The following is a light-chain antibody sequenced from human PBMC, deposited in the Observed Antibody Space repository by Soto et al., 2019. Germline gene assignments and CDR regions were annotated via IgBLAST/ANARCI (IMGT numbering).Light chain of an antibody. CDR1: QGIRNE. V-gene: IGKV1-6*01. CDR3: QQYNSYET. J-gene: IGKJ1*01. CDR2: AAS. Sequence: AIQMTQSPSSLSASVGDRVTITCRATQGIRNELGWYQPKPGKAPKLLIYAASSLQSGVPSRFSGSASGTDFTLTISSLQPEDFATYYCQQYNSYETFGQGTKVDIK.